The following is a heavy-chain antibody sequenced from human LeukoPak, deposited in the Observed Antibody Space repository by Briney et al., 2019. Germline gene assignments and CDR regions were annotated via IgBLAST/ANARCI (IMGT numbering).Heavy chain of an antibody. D-gene: IGHD3-22*01. V-gene: IGHV3-23*01. Sequence: GGSLRLSCAASGFTFSRYAMNWVRQAPGKGLEWVSLISGGGGSTYYADSVKGRFTISRDNSKNTLYLQMNSLRAKDTAVYYCAKASDFDSSGYSVDSWGQGTLLTVSS. J-gene: IGHJ4*02. CDR1: GFTFSRYA. CDR2: ISGGGGST. CDR3: AKASDFDSSGYSVDS.